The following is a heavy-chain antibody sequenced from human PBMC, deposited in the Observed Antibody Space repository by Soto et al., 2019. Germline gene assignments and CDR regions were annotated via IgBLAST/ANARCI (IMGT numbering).Heavy chain of an antibody. J-gene: IGHJ6*02. CDR3: ASHYSSGWYGGYGMDV. V-gene: IGHV1-8*01. Sequence: QVQLVQSGAEVKKPGASVKVSCKASGYTFTSYDINWVRQATGQGPEWMGWMNPNSGNTGYAQKFQGRVTRTRNTSISTAYMELSSLGSEDTAVYYCASHYSSGWYGGYGMDVWGQGTTVTVSS. CDR2: MNPNSGNT. CDR1: GYTFTSYD. D-gene: IGHD6-19*01.